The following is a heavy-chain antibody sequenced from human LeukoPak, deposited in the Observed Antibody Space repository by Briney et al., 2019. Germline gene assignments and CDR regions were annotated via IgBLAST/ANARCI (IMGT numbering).Heavy chain of an antibody. CDR3: ARDPVTTFPVDWFDP. CDR2: ISSSSSNI. V-gene: IGHV3-48*01. D-gene: IGHD4-11*01. J-gene: IGHJ5*02. CDR1: GVTFSSYS. Sequence: ARSLRLSCAAPGVTFSSYSRNWVRQAPGKGLEWVSYISSSSSNIYYADSVKGRFTISRDNAKNSLYLQLNSLRAEDTAVYYCARDPVTTFPVDWFDPWGQGTLVTVSS.